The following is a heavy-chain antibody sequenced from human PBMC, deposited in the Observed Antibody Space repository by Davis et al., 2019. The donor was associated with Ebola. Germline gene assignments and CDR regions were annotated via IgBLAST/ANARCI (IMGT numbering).Heavy chain of an antibody. Sequence: GESLKISCAASGFSLSSYAMSWVRQAPGKGLEWVSSLSGSGTATYYANSVKGRFTNSRDSSKKTLYLDMNSLRADDTAVYYCATNCSGATCYSGGDYWGRGTLVTVSS. J-gene: IGHJ4*02. D-gene: IGHD2-15*01. V-gene: IGHV3-23*01. CDR1: GFSLSSYA. CDR3: ATNCSGATCYSGGDY. CDR2: LSGSGTAT.